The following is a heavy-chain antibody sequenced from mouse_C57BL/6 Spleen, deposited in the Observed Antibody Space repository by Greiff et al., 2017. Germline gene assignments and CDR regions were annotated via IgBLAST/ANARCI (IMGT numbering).Heavy chain of an antibody. CDR2: IYPSDSET. J-gene: IGHJ2*01. V-gene: IGHV1-61*01. Sequence: QVQLQQPGAELVRPGSSVKLSCKASGYTFTSYWMDWVKQRPGQGLEWIGNIYPSDSETHYNQKFKDKATLTVDKSSSTAYMQLSSLTSEDSAVYYCARDSNYGFDDWGQGTTLTVSS. D-gene: IGHD2-5*01. CDR3: ARDSNYGFDD. CDR1: GYTFTSYW.